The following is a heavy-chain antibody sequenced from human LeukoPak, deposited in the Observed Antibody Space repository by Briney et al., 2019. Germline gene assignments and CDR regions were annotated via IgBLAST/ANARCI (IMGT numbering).Heavy chain of an antibody. CDR2: IYTSGST. J-gene: IGHJ3*02. CDR3: ARDDFWSGYRAFDI. D-gene: IGHD3-3*01. V-gene: IGHV4-4*07. CDR1: GGSISSYY. Sequence: SETLSLTCCVSGGSISSYYWSWIRQPAGKGLEWIGRIYTSGSTNYNPSLKSRVTMSVHTSKNQFSLKLSSVTAADTAVYYCARDDFWSGYRAFDIWGQGTMVTVSS.